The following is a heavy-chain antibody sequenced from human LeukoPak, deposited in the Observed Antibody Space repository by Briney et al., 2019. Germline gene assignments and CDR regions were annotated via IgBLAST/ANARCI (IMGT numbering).Heavy chain of an antibody. Sequence: GGSLRLSCAASGFTFSSYAMSWVRQAPGKGLGWVSAISGSGGSTYYADSVKGRFTISRDNSKNTLYLQMNSLRAEDTAVYYCATAPRSGSSLGAFDIWGQGTMVTVSS. CDR3: ATAPRSGSSLGAFDI. V-gene: IGHV3-23*01. CDR2: ISGSGGST. CDR1: GFTFSSYA. J-gene: IGHJ3*02. D-gene: IGHD1-26*01.